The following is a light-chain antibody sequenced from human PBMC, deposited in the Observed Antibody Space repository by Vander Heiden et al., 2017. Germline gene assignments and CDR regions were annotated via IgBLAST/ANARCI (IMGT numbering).Light chain of an antibody. CDR3: AAWDDSLSGRV. CDR1: KSKTGSTY. V-gene: IGLV1-47*01. J-gene: IGLJ3*02. Sequence: QSVLTQPPSASGTPGQRVTISCSGRKSKTGSTYVYCYHQPPATAPNLLIYRYIDRPSGVPARFSGSKSGSSASLAISVLRSEDEADYYCAAWDDSLSGRVFGGGTRLTVL. CDR2: RYI.